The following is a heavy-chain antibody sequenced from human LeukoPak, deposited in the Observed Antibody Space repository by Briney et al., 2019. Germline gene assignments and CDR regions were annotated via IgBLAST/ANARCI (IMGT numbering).Heavy chain of an antibody. J-gene: IGHJ3*02. V-gene: IGHV3-23*01. CDR3: AKSCLATIGLDAFDI. CDR1: VFTYNSYA. D-gene: IGHD5-12*01. Sequence: GGSQRLSCTASVFTYNSYAMSWVRHAPGKGLDCVSAISGSGDSTYYIDSVRGRFTISRDNSKNTVSLQMSSLRAEDTAVYYCAKSCLATIGLDAFDIWGQGTIVTVSS. CDR2: ISGSGDST.